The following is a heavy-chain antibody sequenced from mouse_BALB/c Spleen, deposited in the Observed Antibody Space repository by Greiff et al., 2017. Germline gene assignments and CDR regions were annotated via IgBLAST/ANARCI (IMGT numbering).Heavy chain of an antibody. J-gene: IGHJ3*01. V-gene: IGHV14-3*02. CDR3: ARGSTMITTFAY. Sequence: EVQLVESGAELVKPGASVKLSCTASGFNIKDTYMHWVKQRPEQGLEWIGRIDPANGNTKYDPKFQGKATITADTSSNTAYLQLSSLTSEDTAVYYCARGSTMITTFAYWGQGTLVTVSA. CDR2: IDPANGNT. CDR1: GFNIKDTY. D-gene: IGHD2-4*01.